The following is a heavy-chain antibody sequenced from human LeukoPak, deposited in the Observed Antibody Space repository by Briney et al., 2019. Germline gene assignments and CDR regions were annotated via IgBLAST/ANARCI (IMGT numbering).Heavy chain of an antibody. CDR3: AKAPGGRFDY. V-gene: IGHV3-23*01. J-gene: IGHJ4*02. CDR2: ISDSGNT. Sequence: GGSLRLSCAASGFTLSSYAMSWVRQAPGKGLEWVSAISDSGNTYHADSVKGRFTISRDSSKNTLFLQMNRLRPEDAAVYYCAKAPGGRFDYWGQGTLVTVSS. CDR1: GFTLSSYA. D-gene: IGHD1-26*01.